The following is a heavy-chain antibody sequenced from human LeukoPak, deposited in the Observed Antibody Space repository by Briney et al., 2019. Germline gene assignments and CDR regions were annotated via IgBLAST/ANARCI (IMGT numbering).Heavy chain of an antibody. Sequence: SETPFPTFSVPGGSLSNYYWNLIRQPPRKGLEWIGQIYYSGGTKYNPSLQSRVTISVDTSKTQFSLKLSSVTAADTAVYYCARDPEFDGGHGFDHWGQGTLVTVSS. CDR1: GGSLSNYY. CDR3: ARDPEFDGGHGFDH. D-gene: IGHD4-23*01. CDR2: IYYSGGT. V-gene: IGHV4-59*01. J-gene: IGHJ4*02.